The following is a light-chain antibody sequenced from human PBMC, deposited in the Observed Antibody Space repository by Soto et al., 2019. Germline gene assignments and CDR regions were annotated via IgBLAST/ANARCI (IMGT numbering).Light chain of an antibody. CDR1: SGDSSYA. CDR3: QTWGTGIHV. CDR2: LNSDGSH. V-gene: IGLV4-69*01. Sequence: QPVLTQSPSASASLGASVKLTCTLSSGDSSYAIAWHQQQPEKGPRYLMKLNSDGSHSKGDGIPDRFSGSSSGAERYLTISSLQSEDEADYYCQTWGTGIHVFGTGTKLTVL. J-gene: IGLJ1*01.